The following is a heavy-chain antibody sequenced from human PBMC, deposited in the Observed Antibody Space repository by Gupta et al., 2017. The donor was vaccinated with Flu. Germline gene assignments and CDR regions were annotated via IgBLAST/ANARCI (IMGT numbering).Heavy chain of an antibody. J-gene: IGHJ3*02. CDR2: ISAYNGNT. CDR1: GYTFTSYG. D-gene: IGHD3-22*01. V-gene: IGHV1-18*01. CDR3: ARGKNPSTYYYDSSGYFDAFHI. Sequence: QVQLVQSGAEVKKPGASVKVSCKDSGYTFTSYGISWVRQAPGQGLEWMGWISAYNGNTNYAQKLQGRVTMTTDTATTTAYMELRGLRSDDTAVYYCARGKNPSTYYYDSSGYFDAFHIWGQGTMVTVSS.